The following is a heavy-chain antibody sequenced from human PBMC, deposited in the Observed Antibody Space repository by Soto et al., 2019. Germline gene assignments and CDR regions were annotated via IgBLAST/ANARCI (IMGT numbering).Heavy chain of an antibody. J-gene: IGHJ6*02. V-gene: IGHV4-31*03. CDR1: GGSISSGGYY. Sequence: QVQLQESGPGLVKPSQTLSLTCTVSGGSISSGGYYWSWIRQHPGKGLEWIGYIYYSGSTYYNTSLKSRVTIYVDTSKNQFSLKMRSVTAADTAVYYCAASCVACGGFNYYGMDVWGQGTTVTVSS. CDR3: AASCVACGGFNYYGMDV. CDR2: IYYSGST. D-gene: IGHD2-21*01.